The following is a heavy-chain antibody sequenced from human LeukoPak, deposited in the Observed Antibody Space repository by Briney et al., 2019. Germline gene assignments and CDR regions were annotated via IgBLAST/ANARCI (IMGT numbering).Heavy chain of an antibody. CDR1: GFTFSDYY. CDR2: ISSTGFTI. D-gene: IGHD4-11*01. Sequence: PGGSLRLSCAASGFTFSDYYISWIRQAPGRGLEWISYISSTGFTIYYADSVKGRFTISRDNAENSVSLQMNSPTAEDTAVYYCARGIDYSTLDYWGQGNLVTVSS. V-gene: IGHV3-11*01. J-gene: IGHJ4*02. CDR3: ARGIDYSTLDY.